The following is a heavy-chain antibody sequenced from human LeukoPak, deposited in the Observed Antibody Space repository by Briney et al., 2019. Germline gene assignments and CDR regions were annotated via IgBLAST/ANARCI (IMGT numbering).Heavy chain of an antibody. V-gene: IGHV4-4*02. J-gene: IGHJ6*04. CDR2: IYHSGST. D-gene: IGHD3-10*01. Sequence: SETLSLTCALSGGSISSSNWWSWVRQPPGKGLEWIGEIYHSGSTNYNPPLKSRVTISVDKSKNQFSLKLSSVTAADTAVYYCARDVDGSGSYYNRYGMDVWGKGTTVTVSS. CDR1: GGSISSSNW. CDR3: ARDVDGSGSYYNRYGMDV.